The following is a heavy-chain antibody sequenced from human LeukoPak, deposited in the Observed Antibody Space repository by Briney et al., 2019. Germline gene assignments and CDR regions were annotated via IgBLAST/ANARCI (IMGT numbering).Heavy chain of an antibody. CDR1: GFTFSSYA. CDR2: ISGSGGST. CDR3: AKDSHIAAAGIPPFDY. D-gene: IGHD6-13*01. J-gene: IGHJ4*02. Sequence: PGGSLRLSCAASGFTFSSYAMSWVRQAPGKGLEWVSAISGSGGSTYYADSVKGRFTISRDNSKNTLYLQMNSLRAEDTAVYYCAKDSHIAAAGIPPFDYWGQGTLVTVSS. V-gene: IGHV3-23*01.